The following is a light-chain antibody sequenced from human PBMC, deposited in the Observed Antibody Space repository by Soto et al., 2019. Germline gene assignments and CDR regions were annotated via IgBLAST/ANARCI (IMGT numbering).Light chain of an antibody. Sequence: EIVMTQSPATLSVSPGERATLSCRASQSVGSNLAWYQQNPGQAPRLLIYGASTRATGIPARFSGSGSGTEFTLTISSLQSEDFAIYFCQQYNNWPPDRTFGQGTKVDIK. CDR3: QQYNNWPPDRT. CDR2: GAS. CDR1: QSVGSN. J-gene: IGKJ1*01. V-gene: IGKV3-15*01.